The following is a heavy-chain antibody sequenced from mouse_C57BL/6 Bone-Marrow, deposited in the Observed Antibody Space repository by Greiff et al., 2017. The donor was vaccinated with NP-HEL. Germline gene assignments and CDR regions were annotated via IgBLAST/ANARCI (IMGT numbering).Heavy chain of an antibody. CDR1: GFTFSSYT. V-gene: IGHV5-9*01. D-gene: IGHD2-4*01. CDR3: ARHKRVIYYDSDGTPPYYAMDY. J-gene: IGHJ4*01. Sequence: EVKLVESGGGLVKPGGSLKLSCAASGFTFSSYTMSWVRQTPEKRLEWVATISGGGGNTYYPDSVKGRFTFSRDNAKNTLYLQMSSLRSENTALYYCARHKRVIYYDSDGTPPYYAMDYWGQGTSVTVSS. CDR2: ISGGGGNT.